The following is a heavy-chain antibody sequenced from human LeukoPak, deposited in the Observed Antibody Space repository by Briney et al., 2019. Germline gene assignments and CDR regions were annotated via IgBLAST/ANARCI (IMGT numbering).Heavy chain of an antibody. CDR2: INPNSGGT. CDR3: ARAGNGGNREGSWFDP. J-gene: IGHJ5*02. CDR1: GYTFTSYG. Sequence: GASVKVSCKASGYTFTSYGISWVRQAPGQGLEWMGWINPNSGGTNYAQKFQGRVTMTRDTSISTAYMELSRLRSDDTAVYYCARAGNGGNREGSWFDPWGQGTLVTVSS. V-gene: IGHV1-2*02. D-gene: IGHD4-23*01.